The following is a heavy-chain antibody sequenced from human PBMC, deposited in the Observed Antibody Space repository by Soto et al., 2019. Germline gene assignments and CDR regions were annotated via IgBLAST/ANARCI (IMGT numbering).Heavy chain of an antibody. V-gene: IGHV4-30-4*01. D-gene: IGHD5-12*01. CDR3: ARVGVGYSGYDYGNYFDY. CDR1: GGSISSGDYY. CDR2: IYYSGST. J-gene: IGHJ4*02. Sequence: QVQLQESGPGLVKPSQTLSLTCTVSGGSISSGDYYWSWIRQPPGKGLEWIGYIYYSGSTYYNPSLKSRVTISVDTSKNQFSLKLSSVTAADTAMYYCARVGVGYSGYDYGNYFDYWGQGTLVTVSS.